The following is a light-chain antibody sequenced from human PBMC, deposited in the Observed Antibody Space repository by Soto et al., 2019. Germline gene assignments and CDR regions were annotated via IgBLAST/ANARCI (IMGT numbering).Light chain of an antibody. CDR1: SSDVGGSNF. CDR2: DVA. Sequence: QSVLTQPASVSDSPGQSITISCTGTSSDVGGSNFVSWYQQHPGKPPKLIIYDVANRPSGVSNRFSGSKSRSTASLIISRLQTEDEADYYCVSYTSSTTYVFGTGTKV. CDR3: VSYTSSTTYV. V-gene: IGLV2-14*03. J-gene: IGLJ1*01.